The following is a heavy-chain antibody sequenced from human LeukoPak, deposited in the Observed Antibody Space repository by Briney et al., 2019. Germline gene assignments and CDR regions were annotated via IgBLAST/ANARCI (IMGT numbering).Heavy chain of an antibody. D-gene: IGHD6-13*01. CDR2: IYHSGST. CDR3: ARAYSSSWPNAFDI. J-gene: IGHJ3*02. V-gene: IGHV4-38-2*02. Sequence: PSETLSLTCTVSGYSISSGYYWGWIRQPPGKGLEWIGSIYHSGSTYYNPSLKSRVTISLDTSKNQFSLNLSSVTAADTAVYYCARAYSSSWPNAFDIWGQGTMVTVSS. CDR1: GYSISSGYY.